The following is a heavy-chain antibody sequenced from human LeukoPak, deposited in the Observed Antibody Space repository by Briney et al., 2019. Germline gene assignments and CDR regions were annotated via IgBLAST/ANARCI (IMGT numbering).Heavy chain of an antibody. J-gene: IGHJ6*02. CDR2: INPKSGDT. D-gene: IGHD2-2*01. V-gene: IGHV1-2*06. Sequence: ASVKVSCKASGYTFTSYYMHWVRQAPGQGLEWMGRINPKSGDTSYAQKFQGRVTMTRDTSISTAYMELSRLSYDDTAVYHCARAQYCSSTSCGVDVWGQGTTVTVSS. CDR3: ARAQYCSSTSCGVDV. CDR1: GYTFTSYY.